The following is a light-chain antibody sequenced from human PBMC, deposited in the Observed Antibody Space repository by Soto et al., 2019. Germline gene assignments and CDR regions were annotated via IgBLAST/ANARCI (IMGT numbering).Light chain of an antibody. CDR2: GAS. CDR1: QTLSSSY. Sequence: EIVLTQSPGTLSLSPGERATLSCRASQTLSSSYLAWYQHKPGQAPRLLIYGASNRATGIPDRFSGSGSGTDLTLTISRLEPEDFAVYYCQQYGSSPITFGQGTRLEIK. V-gene: IGKV3-20*01. CDR3: QQYGSSPIT. J-gene: IGKJ5*01.